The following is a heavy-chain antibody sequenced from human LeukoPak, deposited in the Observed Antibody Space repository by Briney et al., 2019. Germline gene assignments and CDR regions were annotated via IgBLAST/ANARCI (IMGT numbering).Heavy chain of an antibody. J-gene: IGHJ4*02. CDR3: ARDGEMATIYFDY. CDR1: GYTFTSYG. V-gene: IGHV1-18*01. D-gene: IGHD5-24*01. CDR2: ISAKNGDT. Sequence: ASVKVSCKASGYTFTSYGISWVRQAPGQGLEWMGRISAKNGDTKYAQKFQGRVTMTTDTSTTTAYMELRSLTSEDTAVYYCARDGEMATIYFDYWGQGTLVTVSS.